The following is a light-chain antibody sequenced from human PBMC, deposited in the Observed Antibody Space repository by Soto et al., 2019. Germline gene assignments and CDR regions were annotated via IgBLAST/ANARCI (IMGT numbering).Light chain of an antibody. J-gene: IGKJ1*01. CDR3: LQADNYPRT. V-gene: IGKV1-6*01. Sequence: AIQMTQSPSSLSASVGDRVTLTCRASQDIGIEVGWDQQRPGEPPQLLIYEASTGQSGVPPRFSGSRSGTDFTLTITSLQPEDFATYYCLQADNYPRTFGQGTKVEIK. CDR1: QDIGIE. CDR2: EAS.